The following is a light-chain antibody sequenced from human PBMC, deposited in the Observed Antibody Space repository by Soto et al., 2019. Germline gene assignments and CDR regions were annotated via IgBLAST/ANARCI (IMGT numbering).Light chain of an antibody. CDR3: QQYNKWPLT. CDR2: EAS. V-gene: IGKV3-15*01. CDR1: QSVSSN. Sequence: EIVMTQSPATLSVSPGERANLSCSASQSVSSNLAWYQQKPGQAPRLLIYEASSRATDIPATFSGSGSGTEFTLTISSLQSEDFAVYYCQQYNKWPLTFGGGTKVEIK. J-gene: IGKJ4*01.